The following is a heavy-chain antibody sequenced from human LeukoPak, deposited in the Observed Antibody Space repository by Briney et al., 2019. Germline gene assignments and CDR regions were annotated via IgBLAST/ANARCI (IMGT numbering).Heavy chain of an antibody. D-gene: IGHD3-10*01. CDR2: ISGGGT. Sequence: PGGSLRVSCADSGSTFSSYAMSWVRQAPGKGLEWVSAISGGGTYYADSVKGRFTISRDNSKNTLYLQMNSLRVEDTAVYYCAKDFMARGQIDYWGQGTLVTVSS. J-gene: IGHJ4*02. CDR3: AKDFMARGQIDY. V-gene: IGHV3-23*01. CDR1: GSTFSSYA.